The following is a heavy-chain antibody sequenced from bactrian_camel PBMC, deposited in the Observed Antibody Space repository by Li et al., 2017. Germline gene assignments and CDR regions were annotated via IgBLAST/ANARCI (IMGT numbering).Heavy chain of an antibody. CDR3: AADFYCTSPVQGLRLMSHLPH. Sequence: HVQLVESGGGSVRAGGPLRLACAVSGYTRDTFCMGWFRRGPGRSREGVAGIDSDGRTTYSPSVNGRFSISRDSSEATLYLLMNDLKPEDTAMYYCAADFYCTSPVQGLRLMSHLPHLGQGTQVTVS. J-gene: IGHJ4*01. CDR2: IDSDGRT. V-gene: IGHV3S53*01. CDR1: GYTRDTFC. D-gene: IGHD1*01.